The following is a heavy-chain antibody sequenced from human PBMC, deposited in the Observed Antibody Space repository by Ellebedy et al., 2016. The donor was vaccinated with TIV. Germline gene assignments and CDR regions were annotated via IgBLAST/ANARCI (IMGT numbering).Heavy chain of an antibody. CDR3: ARDLYGDYPKYFQH. D-gene: IGHD4-17*01. J-gene: IGHJ1*01. CDR1: GFTVSSNY. Sequence: GGSLRLXCAASGFTVSSNYMNWVRQAPGKGLEWVSSISSSSSYIYYADSVKGRFTISRDNAKNSLYLQMNSLRAEDTAVYYCARDLYGDYPKYFQHWGQGTLVTVSS. CDR2: ISSSSSYI. V-gene: IGHV3-21*01.